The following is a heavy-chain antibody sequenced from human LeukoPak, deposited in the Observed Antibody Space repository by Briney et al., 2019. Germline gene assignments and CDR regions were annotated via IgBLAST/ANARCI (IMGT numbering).Heavy chain of an antibody. Sequence: GGTLRLSCAASGFTCCSYVMSWVRQAAGPGGEWVSGISGSDGSTYYAASVEGRFTISRDNSKNTLFLQMNGLRAEDTAAYYCARGNSGDYQVNDYWGQGTLVTVSS. J-gene: IGHJ4*02. CDR1: GFTCCSYV. D-gene: IGHD3-22*01. CDR3: ARGNSGDYQVNDY. CDR2: ISGSDGST. V-gene: IGHV3-23*01.